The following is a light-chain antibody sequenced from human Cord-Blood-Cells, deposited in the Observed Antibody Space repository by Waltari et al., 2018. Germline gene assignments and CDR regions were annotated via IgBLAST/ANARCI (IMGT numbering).Light chain of an antibody. V-gene: IGLV2-11*01. Sequence: QSALTQPRSVSGSPGQSVTISCTGTSSDVGGYNYVSWYQQHPGKATKLMIYDVSKRPSGVPDRFSGSKSGNTASLTISGLQAEEEADYYCCSYAGSYTVVFGGGTKLTVL. J-gene: IGLJ2*01. CDR3: CSYAGSYTVV. CDR2: DVS. CDR1: SSDVGGYNY.